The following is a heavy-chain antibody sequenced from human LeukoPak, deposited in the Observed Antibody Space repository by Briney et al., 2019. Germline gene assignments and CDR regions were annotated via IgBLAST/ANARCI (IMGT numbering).Heavy chain of an antibody. Sequence: SETLSLTCTVSGGSISSRSYYWGWLRQPPGKGLEWVGSIFYGGSTYYNRSLKRRITIRVDTSKNQFSLKLSSVTAADTAVYYCARRVGGFGESASNWFDPWGQGTLVTVSS. J-gene: IGHJ5*02. V-gene: IGHV4-39*01. D-gene: IGHD3-10*01. CDR3: ARRVGGFGESASNWFDP. CDR1: GGSISSRSYY. CDR2: IFYGGST.